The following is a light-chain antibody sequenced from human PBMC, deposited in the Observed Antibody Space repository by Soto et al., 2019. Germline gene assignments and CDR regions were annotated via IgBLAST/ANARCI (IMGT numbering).Light chain of an antibody. J-gene: IGKJ1*01. CDR1: QSVSSY. CDR2: DTS. CDR3: QQRSSWPA. Sequence: EIVLTQSPATLSLSPGERATLSCRASQSVSSYLAWYQQKPGQAPRLLIYDTSNRATGIPARFSGSGSGTGFTITISSLGPEDFAVYYCQQRSSWPAFGQGTKVEIK. V-gene: IGKV3-11*01.